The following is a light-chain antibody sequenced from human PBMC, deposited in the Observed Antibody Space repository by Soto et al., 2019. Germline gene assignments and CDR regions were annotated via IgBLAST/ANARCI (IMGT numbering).Light chain of an antibody. Sequence: DIQMTQSPSTLSASVGDRVTITCRASQSISSWLAWYQQKPGKAPKLLIYKASSLESGVPSRFSGSGSGTEFTLTISRLEPDDFAVYYCQQYGSSPCTFGPGTKVDIK. CDR2: KAS. J-gene: IGKJ3*01. CDR1: QSISSW. CDR3: QQYGSSPCT. V-gene: IGKV1-5*03.